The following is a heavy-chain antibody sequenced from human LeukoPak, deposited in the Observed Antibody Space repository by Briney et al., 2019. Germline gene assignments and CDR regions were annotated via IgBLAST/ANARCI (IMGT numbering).Heavy chain of an antibody. J-gene: IGHJ4*02. D-gene: IGHD3-9*01. CDR1: GFTFSNAW. V-gene: IGHV3-15*01. CDR2: IKSKTDGGTT. CDR3: AKTTYYDILTGYPSYFDY. Sequence: GGSLRLSCAASGFTFSNAWMSWVRQAPGKGLEWVGRIKSKTDGGTTDYAAPVKGRFTISRDDSKNTLYLQMNSLRAEDTAVYYCAKTTYYDILTGYPSYFDYWGQGTLVTVSS.